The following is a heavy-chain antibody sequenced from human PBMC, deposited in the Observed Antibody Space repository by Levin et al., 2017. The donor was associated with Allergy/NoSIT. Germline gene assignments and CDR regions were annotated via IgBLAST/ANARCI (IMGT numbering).Heavy chain of an antibody. CDR1: GYTFTGYY. Sequence: GESLKISCKASGYTFTGYYMHWVRQAPGQGLEWMGRINPNSGGTNYAQKFQGRVTMTRDTSISTAYMELSRLRSDDTAVYYCASREGIAVAAHYYGLDVWGPGTTVTVSS. CDR2: INPNSGGT. J-gene: IGHJ6*02. V-gene: IGHV1-2*06. D-gene: IGHD6-19*01. CDR3: ASREGIAVAAHYYGLDV.